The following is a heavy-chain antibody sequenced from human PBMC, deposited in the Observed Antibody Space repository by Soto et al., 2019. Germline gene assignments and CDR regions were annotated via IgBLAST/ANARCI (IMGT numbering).Heavy chain of an antibody. J-gene: IGHJ4*02. Sequence: GGSLRLSCAASGFTFSDYSMGWVRQSPGKGLEGVANIKQDGGEEDYVDSVKGRFTISRDNAKNSVYLQMNSLRAEDTAVYYCARGIAARTPPDNWGQGTLVTVSS. CDR1: GFTFSDYS. CDR2: IKQDGGEE. CDR3: ARGIAARTPPDN. D-gene: IGHD6-6*01. V-gene: IGHV3-7*01.